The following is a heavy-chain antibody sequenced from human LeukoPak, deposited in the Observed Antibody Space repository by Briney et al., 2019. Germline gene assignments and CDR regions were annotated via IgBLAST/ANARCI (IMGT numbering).Heavy chain of an antibody. V-gene: IGHV3-48*02. D-gene: IGHD6-13*01. CDR3: ARDSGGSSGWYYFDY. Sequence: PGGSLRLSCAASEFTFSNFGMNWVRQAPGKGLEWVSYISSSSSSIYFADSVRGRVTIPRDNAKNSLYLQMNSLRDEDTAVYYCARDSGGSSGWYYFDYWGQGTLVTVSS. J-gene: IGHJ4*02. CDR2: ISSSSSSI. CDR1: EFTFSNFG.